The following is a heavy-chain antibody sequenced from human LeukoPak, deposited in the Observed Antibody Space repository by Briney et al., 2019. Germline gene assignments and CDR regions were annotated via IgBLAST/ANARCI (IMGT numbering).Heavy chain of an antibody. V-gene: IGHV4-39*07. J-gene: IGHJ3*02. CDR1: GGSISSSGYY. D-gene: IGHD1-26*01. CDR2: IHYSGST. CDR3: ARPLSGSGSRLYALDI. Sequence: SETLSLTCTVSGGSISSSGYYWGWLRQPPGKGLEWIGYIHYSGSTNYSPSLKSRVTISRGTSKNQFSLKLSSVTAADTALYYCARPLSGSGSRLYALDIWGQGIKVTVSS.